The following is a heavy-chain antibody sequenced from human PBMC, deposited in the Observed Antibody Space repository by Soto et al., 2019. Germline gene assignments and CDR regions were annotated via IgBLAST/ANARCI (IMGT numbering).Heavy chain of an antibody. Sequence: QVQLVQSGAEMKKPGASVKVSCKASGYTFSTYGITWVRQAPGQGLDWMGLINPLKGDTNSEARFQDRVTMTTDTSTRTAYMELRSLRSDDTAVYYCARVKVPAAILGAFDLWGQGTLVTVSS. D-gene: IGHD2-2*01. CDR1: GYTFSTYG. J-gene: IGHJ3*01. V-gene: IGHV1-18*01. CDR3: ARVKVPAAILGAFDL. CDR2: INPLKGDT.